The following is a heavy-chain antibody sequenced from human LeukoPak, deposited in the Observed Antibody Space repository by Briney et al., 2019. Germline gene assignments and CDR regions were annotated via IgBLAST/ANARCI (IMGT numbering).Heavy chain of an antibody. D-gene: IGHD1-26*01. CDR3: ARVSRATHYFDY. CDR2: IYSGGST. Sequence: GGSLRLSCAASGFTFSSNYMSWVRQAPGKGLEWVSVIYSGGSTYYADSVKGRFTISRDNSKNTLYLQMNSLRAEDTAVYYCARVSRATHYFDYWGQGTLVTVSS. V-gene: IGHV3-53*01. J-gene: IGHJ4*02. CDR1: GFTFSSNY.